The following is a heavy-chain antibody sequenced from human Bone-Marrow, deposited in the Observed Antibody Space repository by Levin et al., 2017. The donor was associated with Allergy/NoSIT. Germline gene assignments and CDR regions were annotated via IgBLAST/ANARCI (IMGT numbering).Heavy chain of an antibody. CDR1: GFTFTTYW. D-gene: IGHD6-19*01. V-gene: IGHV3-7*01. J-gene: IGHJ6*02. Sequence: QPGGSLRLSCAAPGFTFTTYWMTWVRQAPGKGLEWVANIERDGSETYYVDSVKGRFTISRDNGKNSVYLQMNSLRVDDTAVYYCAREEGWGYHFGMDVWGQGTTVTVSS. CDR3: AREEGWGYHFGMDV. CDR2: IERDGSET.